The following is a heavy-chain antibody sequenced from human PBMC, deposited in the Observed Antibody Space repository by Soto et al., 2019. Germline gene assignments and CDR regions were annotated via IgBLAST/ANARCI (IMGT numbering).Heavy chain of an antibody. J-gene: IGHJ4*02. CDR2: VSYSGTT. Sequence: SETLSLTCTASGDCSCVGGYYWNWIHQLPGKGLEWIGYVSYSGTTYYNPSLMSRLTISADTSKTQFSLNLRSVTAADTAMYYCARGIGYSDSSLYFDYWGRGTLVTVSS. V-gene: IGHV4-31*03. CDR3: ARGIGYSDSSLYFDY. CDR1: GDCSCVGGYY. D-gene: IGHD6-25*01.